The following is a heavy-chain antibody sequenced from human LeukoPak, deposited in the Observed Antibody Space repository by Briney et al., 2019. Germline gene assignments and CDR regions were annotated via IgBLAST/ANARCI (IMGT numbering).Heavy chain of an antibody. Sequence: KTSETLSLTCTVSGDSISSGDYYWSWIRQPAGKGLEWIGRISSSGSTNYNPSLKSRVTISVDTSKNQFSLKLSSVTAADTAVYYCAGEGVEMATIGYFDYWGQGTLVTVSS. J-gene: IGHJ4*02. CDR1: GDSISSGDYY. V-gene: IGHV4-61*02. CDR3: AGEGVEMATIGYFDY. CDR2: ISSSGST. D-gene: IGHD5-24*01.